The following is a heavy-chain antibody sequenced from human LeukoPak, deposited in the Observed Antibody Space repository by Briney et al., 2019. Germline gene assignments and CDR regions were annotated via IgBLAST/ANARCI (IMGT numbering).Heavy chain of an antibody. CDR2: TIPIFGTA. Sequence: SVKVSCKASGGTFSSYAISWVRQAPGQGLEWMGGTIPIFGTANYAQKFQGRVTITTDESTSTAYMELSSLRSEDTAVYYCARGDGYNYGWFDPWGQGTLVTVSS. CDR1: GGTFSSYA. J-gene: IGHJ5*02. D-gene: IGHD5-24*01. CDR3: ARGDGYNYGWFDP. V-gene: IGHV1-69*05.